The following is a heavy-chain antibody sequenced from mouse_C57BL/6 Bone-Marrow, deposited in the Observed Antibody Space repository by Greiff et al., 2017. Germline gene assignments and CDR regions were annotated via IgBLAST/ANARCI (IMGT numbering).Heavy chain of an antibody. Sequence: EVKLVESGGDLVKPGGSLKLSCAASGFTFSSYGMSWVRQTPDKRLEWVATISSGGSYTYYPDSVKGRFTISRDNAKNTLYLQMSSLTSEDTAMYYCARQGLRLFAYWGQGTLVTVSA. CDR2: ISSGGSYT. J-gene: IGHJ3*01. V-gene: IGHV5-6*02. D-gene: IGHD3-3*01. CDR3: ARQGLRLFAY. CDR1: GFTFSSYG.